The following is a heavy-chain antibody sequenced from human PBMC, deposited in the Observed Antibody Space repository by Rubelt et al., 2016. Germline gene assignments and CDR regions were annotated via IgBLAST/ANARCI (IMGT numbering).Heavy chain of an antibody. CDR2: MFHGGST. CDR1: GTSTSSSSYY. Sequence: QLQLQESGPGLVKPSETLSLTCTVSGTSTSSSSYYWGWIRQPPGKGLEWIGSMFHGGSTYYNPSLKSRVTISVDASKNQFSLKLSSVTAADTAVYYCAKEHGGNPIGNAFDIWGQGTMVTVSS. V-gene: IGHV4-39*07. J-gene: IGHJ3*02. CDR3: AKEHGGNPIGNAFDI. D-gene: IGHD4-23*01.